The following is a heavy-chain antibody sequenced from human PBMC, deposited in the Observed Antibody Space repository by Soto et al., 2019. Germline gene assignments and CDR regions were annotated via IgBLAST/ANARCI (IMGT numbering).Heavy chain of an antibody. CDR3: AKGPRFLEWLFSGFDY. V-gene: IGHV3-30*18. CDR2: ISYDGSNK. Sequence: QVQLVESGGGVVQPGRSLRLSCAASGFTFSSYGMHWVRQAPGKGLEWVAVISYDGSNKYYADSVKGRFTISRDNSKSTLYLQMNSLRAEDTAVYYCAKGPRFLEWLFSGFDYWGQGTLVTVSS. D-gene: IGHD3-3*01. J-gene: IGHJ4*02. CDR1: GFTFSSYG.